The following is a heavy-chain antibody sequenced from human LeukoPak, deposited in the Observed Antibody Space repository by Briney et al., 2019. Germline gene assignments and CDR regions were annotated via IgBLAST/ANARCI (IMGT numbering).Heavy chain of an antibody. CDR1: GFTFIYA. V-gene: IGHV3-23*01. J-gene: IGHJ4*02. Sequence: GGSLRLSCAGSGFTFIYAMSWVRQAPGKGLECVSSISGSGSSTYYADSVKGRLTISRDNSKNTLYLQMNSLRVEDTAVYYCARYSSSWYSPFDYWGQGTLVTVSS. CDR3: ARYSSSWYSPFDY. D-gene: IGHD6-13*01. CDR2: ISGSGSST.